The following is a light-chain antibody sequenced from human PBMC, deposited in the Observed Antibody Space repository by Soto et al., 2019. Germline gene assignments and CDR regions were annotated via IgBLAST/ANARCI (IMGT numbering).Light chain of an antibody. CDR2: ATS. V-gene: IGKV1-12*01. J-gene: IGKJ4*01. Sequence: DIQMTQSPSFVSASVGDRVTITCRASQDISSWLVWYQQKPGKAPKLLIHATSGLQSGVPSRFSGSGSGTDFALTISNLQSEDFATYYCQHANSFPLTFGGGPKVEIK. CDR1: QDISSW. CDR3: QHANSFPLT.